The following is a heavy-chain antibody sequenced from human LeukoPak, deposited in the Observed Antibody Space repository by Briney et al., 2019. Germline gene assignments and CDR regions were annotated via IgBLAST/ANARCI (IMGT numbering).Heavy chain of an antibody. CDR2: ISSDGNSK. CDR3: ARRVESGYSFDY. CDR1: GFTFSNYA. D-gene: IGHD3-3*01. J-gene: IGHJ4*02. Sequence: GRSLRLSCAASGFTFSNYAMHWVRQAPGKGLEWVASISSDGNSKYYADSVKGRFSISRDNFKNTLYLQMNSLSAEDTSLYYCARRVESGYSFDYWGQGTLVTVSS. V-gene: IGHV3-30-3*01.